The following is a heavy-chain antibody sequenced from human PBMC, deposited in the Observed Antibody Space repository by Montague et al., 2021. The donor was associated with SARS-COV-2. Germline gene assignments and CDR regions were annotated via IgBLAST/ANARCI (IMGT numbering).Heavy chain of an antibody. CDR3: ARRLDTRGFRFDP. CDR2: VYYSGDN. D-gene: IGHD3-10*01. CDR1: GDSISSSSFY. Sequence: SETLSLTCTVSGDSISSSSFYWAWIRQPPGRGLEWIGTVYYSGDNIYMPSLESRVTMSVDTSKNQLSLNLYPVTAADTAVYYCARRLDTRGFRFDPWGQGTLVTVSS. V-gene: IGHV4-39*01. J-gene: IGHJ5*02.